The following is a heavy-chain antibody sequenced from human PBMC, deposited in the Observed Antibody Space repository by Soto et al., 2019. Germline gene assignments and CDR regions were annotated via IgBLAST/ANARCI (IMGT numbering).Heavy chain of an antibody. CDR2: IFSDNES. CDR3: ARMNVDSYQFYYAMDV. J-gene: IGHJ6*02. V-gene: IGHV2-26*01. D-gene: IGHD4-17*01. CDR1: GFSLTTGKMG. Sequence: SGPTLVNPTETLTLTCTVSGFSLTTGKMGVSWIRQPSGKALEWLAHIFSDNESSYSTSLQGRLTISKDTPGSQVVLSMTNVDPVDTATYYCARMNVDSYQFYYAMDVWGQGTTVTVSS.